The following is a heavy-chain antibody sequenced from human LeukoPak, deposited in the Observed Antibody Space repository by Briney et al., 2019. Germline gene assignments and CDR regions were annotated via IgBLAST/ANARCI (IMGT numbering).Heavy chain of an antibody. V-gene: IGHV3-30*03. Sequence: PGGSLRLSCAASGFTFSSYGMHWVRQAPGKGLEWVAVISYDGSNKYYADSVKGRFTISRDNAKNSLFLQMNSLRADDTAVYHCMMSLTAHYYYGMDVWGQGTTVTVSS. CDR2: ISYDGSNK. CDR1: GFTFSSYG. D-gene: IGHD2-21*02. CDR3: MMSLTAHYYYGMDV. J-gene: IGHJ6*02.